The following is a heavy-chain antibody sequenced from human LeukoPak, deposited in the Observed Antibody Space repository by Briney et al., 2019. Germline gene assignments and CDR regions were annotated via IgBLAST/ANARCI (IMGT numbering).Heavy chain of an antibody. J-gene: IGHJ4*02. Sequence: PGRSLRLSCAASGFTFGSYGMHWVRQAPGKGLEWVAVISYDGSNKYYADSVKGRFTISRDNSKNTLYLQMNSLRAEDTAVYYCAKDRWSSGLFDYWGQGTLVTVSS. CDR2: ISYDGSNK. D-gene: IGHD3-22*01. CDR3: AKDRWSSGLFDY. V-gene: IGHV3-30*18. CDR1: GFTFGSYG.